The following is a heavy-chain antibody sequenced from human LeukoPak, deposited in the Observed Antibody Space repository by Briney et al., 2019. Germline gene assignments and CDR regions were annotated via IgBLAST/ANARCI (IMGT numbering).Heavy chain of an antibody. J-gene: IGHJ3*02. CDR3: ARSGRGGAFDI. CDR2: IYSDGSRT. CDR1: GFTFSSYW. D-gene: IGHD1-26*01. V-gene: IGHV3-74*01. Sequence: GGSLRLSCAASGFTFSSYWMHWVRQGPGKGLVWVSRIYSDGSRTTYADSVKGLFTISGDNAKNTLYLQMNSLRAEDTAVYYCARSGRGGAFDIWGHGTMVTVSS.